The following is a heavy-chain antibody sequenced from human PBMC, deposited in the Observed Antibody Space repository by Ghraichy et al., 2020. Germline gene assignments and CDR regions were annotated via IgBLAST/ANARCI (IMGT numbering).Heavy chain of an antibody. V-gene: IGHV4-34*01. CDR3: ARGRGRVAARPFDY. CDR2: INHSGST. CDR1: GGSFSGYY. Sequence: SQTLSLTCAVYGGSFSGYYWSWIRQPPGKGLEWIGEINHSGSTNYNPSLKSRVTISVDTSKNQFSLKLSSVTAADTAVYYCARGRGRVAARPFDYWGQGTLVTVSS. D-gene: IGHD6-6*01. J-gene: IGHJ4*02.